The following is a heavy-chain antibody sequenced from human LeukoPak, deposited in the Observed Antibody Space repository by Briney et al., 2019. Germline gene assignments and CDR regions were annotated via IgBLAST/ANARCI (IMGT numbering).Heavy chain of an antibody. V-gene: IGHV3-33*01. J-gene: IGHJ6*04. D-gene: IGHD3-9*01. CDR3: ARANRGPGLHVPRDILTGYGMDV. CDR1: GFTFSSYG. Sequence: GGSLRLSCAASGFTFSSYGMHWVRQAPGKGLEWVAVIWYDGSNKYYADSVKGRFTISRDNSKNTLYLQMNSLRAEDTAVYYCARANRGPGLHVPRDILTGYGMDVWGKGTTVTVSS. CDR2: IWYDGSNK.